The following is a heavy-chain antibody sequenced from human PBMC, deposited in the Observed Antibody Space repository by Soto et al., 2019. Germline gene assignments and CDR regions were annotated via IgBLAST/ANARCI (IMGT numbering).Heavy chain of an antibody. CDR1: GFTFSIYG. Sequence: QVQLVESGGGVVQPGRSLRLSCAASGFTFSIYGMHWVRQAPGKGLEWVAVISYDGSNKYYADSVKGRFTISRDNSKNTLYLQMNSLIGEDTAVYYCAKETVEYYFDYWGQGTLVTVSS. J-gene: IGHJ4*02. D-gene: IGHD3-3*01. V-gene: IGHV3-30*18. CDR3: AKETVEYYFDY. CDR2: ISYDGSNK.